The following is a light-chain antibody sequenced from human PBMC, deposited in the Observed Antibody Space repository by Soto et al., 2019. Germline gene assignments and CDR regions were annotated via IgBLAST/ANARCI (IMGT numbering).Light chain of an antibody. V-gene: IGKV3D-15*01. CDR2: GAS. J-gene: IGKJ5*01. CDR3: QHYNSSPPIT. CDR1: QSVNSK. Sequence: ETVMTQSPATLSVSPGERATLSCRASQSVNSKLAWYQQKPGQAPRLLIYGASTRATGIPDRFSGGGSGTDFTLTISRLEPEDFAVYYCQHYNSSPPITFGQGTRLEIK.